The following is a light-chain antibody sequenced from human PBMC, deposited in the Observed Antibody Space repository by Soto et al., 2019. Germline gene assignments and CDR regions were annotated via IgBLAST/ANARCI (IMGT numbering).Light chain of an antibody. CDR2: DAS. CDR3: QQYDSSSPT. V-gene: IGKV1-5*01. CDR1: QNVSVW. Sequence: DIQMTQSPSTLSASVGDGVTITCRASQNVSVWLAWYQQRPGKAPKFLIYDASSLETGVPSRFSGGGSGTEFTLTIRSLQPDDFATYYCQQYDSSSPTFGQGTKLEIK. J-gene: IGKJ2*01.